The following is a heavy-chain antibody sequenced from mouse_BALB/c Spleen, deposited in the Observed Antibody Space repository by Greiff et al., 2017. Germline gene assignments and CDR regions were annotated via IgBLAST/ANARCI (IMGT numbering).Heavy chain of an antibody. J-gene: IGHJ4*01. V-gene: IGHV1S130*01. D-gene: IGHD2-3*01. CDR2: IHPNSGNT. CDR3: AREGWLLRAMDY. CDR1: GYTFTSSW. Sequence: QVQLQQSGSVLVRPGASVKLSCKASGYTFTSSWMHWAKQRPGQGLEWIGEIHPNSGNTNYNEKFKGKATLTVDTSSSTAYVDLSSLTSEDSAVYYCAREGWLLRAMDYWGQGTSVTVSS.